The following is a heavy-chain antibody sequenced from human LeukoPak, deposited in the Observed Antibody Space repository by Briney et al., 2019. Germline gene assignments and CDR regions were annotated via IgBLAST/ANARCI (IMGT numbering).Heavy chain of an antibody. Sequence: PSETLSLTCTVSGGSISSYYWSWIRQPAGKGLDWIGRIYTSGSTNYNPSLKSRVTMSVDTSKNQFSLKLSSVTAADTAVYYCARDTITMVQGVWAFDIWGQGTMVTVSS. CDR2: IYTSGST. CDR1: GGSISSYY. CDR3: ARDTITMVQGVWAFDI. J-gene: IGHJ3*02. V-gene: IGHV4-4*07. D-gene: IGHD3-10*01.